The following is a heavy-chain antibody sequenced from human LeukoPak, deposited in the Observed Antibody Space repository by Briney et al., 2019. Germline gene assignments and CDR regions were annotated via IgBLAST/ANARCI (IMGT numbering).Heavy chain of an antibody. CDR3: ARGGYSYGYWFDP. J-gene: IGHJ5*02. CDR2: IYYSGST. D-gene: IGHD5-18*01. Sequence: SETLSLTCTVSGGSISSYYWSWIRQPPGKGLEWIGYIYYSGSTNYNPSLKSRVTISVDTSKNQFSLKLSSVTAADTAVYHCARGGYSYGYWFDPWGQGTLVTVSS. CDR1: GGSISSYY. V-gene: IGHV4-59*01.